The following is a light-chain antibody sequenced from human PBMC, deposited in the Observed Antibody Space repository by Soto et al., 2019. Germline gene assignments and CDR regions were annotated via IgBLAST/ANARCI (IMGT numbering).Light chain of an antibody. V-gene: IGLV2-14*01. Sequence: QSALTQPASVSGSPGQSITISCTGTISDVGAYNYVSWYQQNPGKAPKLIIYDVSSRPSGVSNRFSGSKSGNTASLTISGLQAEDEGDYYCSSYTTFSTRGIFGGGTQLTVL. CDR1: ISDVGAYNY. J-gene: IGLJ2*01. CDR3: SSYTTFSTRGI. CDR2: DVS.